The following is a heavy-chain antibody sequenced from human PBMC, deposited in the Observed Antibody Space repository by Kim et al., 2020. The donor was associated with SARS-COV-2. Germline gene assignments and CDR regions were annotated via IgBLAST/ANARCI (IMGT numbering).Heavy chain of an antibody. J-gene: IGHJ5*02. Sequence: ASVKVSCKASGYTFTSYGISWVRQAPGQGLEWMGWISAYNGNTNYAQKLQGRVTMTTDTSTSTAYMELSSLRSDDTAVYYCASAVRGDRCAFSYNWFDPWGQGTLVTVSS. CDR3: ASAVRGDRCAFSYNWFDP. D-gene: IGHD5-18*01. CDR2: ISAYNGNT. V-gene: IGHV1-18*04. CDR1: GYTFTSYG.